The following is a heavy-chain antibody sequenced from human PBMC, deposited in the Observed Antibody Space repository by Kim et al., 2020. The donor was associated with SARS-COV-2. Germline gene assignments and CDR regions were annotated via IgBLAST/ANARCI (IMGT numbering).Heavy chain of an antibody. V-gene: IGHV1-46*01. CDR3: AGGGSGSYGY. Sequence: STSYAQKFQGGVTMTRDTSTSTVYMERSSLRAEDTAVYYCAGGGSGSYGYWGQGTLVTVSS. CDR2: ST. J-gene: IGHJ4*02. D-gene: IGHD1-26*01.